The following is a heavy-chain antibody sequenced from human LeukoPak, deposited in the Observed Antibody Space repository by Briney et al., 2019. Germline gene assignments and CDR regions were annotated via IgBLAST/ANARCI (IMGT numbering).Heavy chain of an antibody. CDR2: IYNSRSN. J-gene: IGHJ5*02. CDR3: ARLYYDIWSAYYTNNKLDP. D-gene: IGHD3-3*01. V-gene: IGHV4-38-2*01. Sequence: SEXLSLTCGVSGYSIGRGYYGGWRRQPRGKGGEGSGAIYNSRSNYYNPSLKSRVTISVDTPKNQFSLKLTSVTAADTAVYYCARLYYDIWSAYYTNNKLDPWGQGTLVTVSS. CDR1: GYSIGRGYY.